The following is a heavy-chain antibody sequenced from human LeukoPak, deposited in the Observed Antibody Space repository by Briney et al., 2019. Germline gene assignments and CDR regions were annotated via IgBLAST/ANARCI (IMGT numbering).Heavy chain of an antibody. Sequence: PGGSLRLSCAASGFTFSSYAMHWVRQAPGKGLEWVAVISYDGSNKYYADSVKGRFTISRDNSKNTLYLQMNSLRAEDTAVYYCARRDSSGYPDYWGQGTLVTVSS. CDR2: ISYDGSNK. D-gene: IGHD3-22*01. J-gene: IGHJ4*02. CDR3: ARRDSSGYPDY. V-gene: IGHV3-30-3*01. CDR1: GFTFSSYA.